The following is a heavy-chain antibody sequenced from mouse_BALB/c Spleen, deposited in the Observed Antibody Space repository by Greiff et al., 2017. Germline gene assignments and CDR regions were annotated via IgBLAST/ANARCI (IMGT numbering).Heavy chain of an antibody. J-gene: IGHJ4*01. D-gene: IGHD1-2*01. CDR3: TREGYYGSYYAMDY. V-gene: IGHV1-69*02. Sequence: VQLQQPGAELVRPGASVKLSCKASGYTFTSYWINWVKQRPGQGLEWIGNIYPSDSYTNYNQKFKDKATLTVDKSSSTAYMQLSSPTSEDSAVYYCTREGYYGSYYAMDYWGQGTSVTVSS. CDR1: GYTFTSYW. CDR2: IYPSDSYT.